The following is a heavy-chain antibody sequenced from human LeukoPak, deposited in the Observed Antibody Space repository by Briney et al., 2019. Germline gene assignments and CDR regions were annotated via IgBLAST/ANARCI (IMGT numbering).Heavy chain of an antibody. J-gene: IGHJ4*02. CDR1: GFTFSSYE. CDR3: ARLYSSGWRYFDY. D-gene: IGHD6-19*01. V-gene: IGHV3-21*01. CDR2: ISSSSSYI. Sequence: PGGSLRLSCAASGFTFSSYEMNWVRQAPGKGLEWVSSISSSSSYIYYADSVKGRFTISRDNAKNSLYLQMNSLRAEDTAVYYCARLYSSGWRYFDYWGQGTLVTVSS.